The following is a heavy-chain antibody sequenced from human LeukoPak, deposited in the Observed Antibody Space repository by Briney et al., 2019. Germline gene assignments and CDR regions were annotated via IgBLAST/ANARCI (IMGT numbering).Heavy chain of an antibody. V-gene: IGHV3-23*01. J-gene: IGHJ5*02. CDR1: GFTFSSYA. D-gene: IGHD1-1*01. CDR3: AKDRVGSQLERPGWFDP. CDR2: ISGSGGST. Sequence: GGSLRLSCAASGFTFSSYAMSWVRQVPGKGLEWVSAISGSGGSTYYADSVKGRFTISRDNSKNTLCLQMNSLRAEDTAVYYCAKDRVGSQLERPGWFDPWGQGTLVTVSS.